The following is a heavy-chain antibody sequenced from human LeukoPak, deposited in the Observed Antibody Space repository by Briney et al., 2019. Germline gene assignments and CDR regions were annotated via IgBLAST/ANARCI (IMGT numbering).Heavy chain of an antibody. CDR1: GGTFSSYA. V-gene: IGHV1-69*05. D-gene: IGHD2-2*01. Sequence: SVKVSCKASGGTFSSYAISWVRQAPGQGLEWMGRIIPIFGTANYARKFQGRVTITTDESTSTAYMELSSLRSEDTAVYYCARGIVVVPAAPRPVYYYYYMDVWGKGTTVTVSS. J-gene: IGHJ6*03. CDR3: ARGIVVVPAAPRPVYYYYYMDV. CDR2: IIPIFGTA.